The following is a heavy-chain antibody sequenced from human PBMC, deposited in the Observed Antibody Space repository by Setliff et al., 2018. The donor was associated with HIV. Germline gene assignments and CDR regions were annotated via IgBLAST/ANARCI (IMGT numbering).Heavy chain of an antibody. CDR1: GYTFTKFD. V-gene: IGHV1-8*01. Sequence: ASVKVSCKASGYTFTKFDINWVRQATGQGLEWVGWMNPNSGNTGYAQKFQGRVTMTRNTSISTAYMELSSLRSEDTAMYYCATSTSRFFWNGFYQGGFGSRNSHSFENWGQGTLVTVSS. J-gene: IGHJ4*02. CDR3: ATSTSRFFWNGFYQGGFGSRNSHSFEN. CDR2: MNPNSGNT. D-gene: IGHD3-3*01.